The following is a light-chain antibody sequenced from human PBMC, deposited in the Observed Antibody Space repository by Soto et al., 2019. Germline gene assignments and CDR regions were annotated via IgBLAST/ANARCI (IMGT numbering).Light chain of an antibody. V-gene: IGLV2-14*01. J-gene: IGLJ1*01. CDR3: SSYTSSSTYV. CDR2: EVS. CDR1: SSDVGGYTY. Sequence: QSVLTQPASVSGSPGQSITISCTGTSSDVGGYTYVSWYQQHPGKAHKLMISEVSNRPSGVSNRFSVSKSGNTASLTISGLQAEDEADYYCSSYTSSSTYVFGTGTKLTVL.